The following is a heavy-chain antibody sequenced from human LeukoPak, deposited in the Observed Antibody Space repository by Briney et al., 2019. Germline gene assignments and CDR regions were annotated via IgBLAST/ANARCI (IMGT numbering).Heavy chain of an antibody. CDR2: IYWNDDK. D-gene: IGHD4-17*01. Sequence: VSGPTLVNPTQTLTLTCTLSGFSVSTSGVVVGWVRQPPGKAPEWLAFIYWNDDKRYSPSLTSRLAITRDTSKNQVVLTMTNMDPVDTATYYCAHRTSVTSVDYWGQGTLVTVPS. CDR3: AHRTSVTSVDY. CDR1: GFSVSTSGVV. V-gene: IGHV2-5*01. J-gene: IGHJ4*02.